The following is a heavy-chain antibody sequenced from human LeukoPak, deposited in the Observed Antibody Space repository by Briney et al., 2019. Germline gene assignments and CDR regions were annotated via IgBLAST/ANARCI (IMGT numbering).Heavy chain of an antibody. CDR3: VRSPGIAAAGTIDY. V-gene: IGHV1-18*01. Sequence: VASVKVSCKASGYTFTSYGISWVRQAPGQGLEWMGWISAYNGNTNYAQKLQGRVTMTTDTSTSTAYMELRSPRSDDTAVYYCVRSPGIAAAGTIDYWGQGTLVTVSS. D-gene: IGHD6-13*01. CDR1: GYTFTSYG. CDR2: ISAYNGNT. J-gene: IGHJ4*02.